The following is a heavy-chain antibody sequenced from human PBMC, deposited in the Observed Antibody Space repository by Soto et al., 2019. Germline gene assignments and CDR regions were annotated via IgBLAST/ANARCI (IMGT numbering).Heavy chain of an antibody. CDR2: ISPYNGNR. CDR3: ARDSSTGYYSGMDV. Sequence: ASVKVSCRASCSNFPSHGIKWVGQAPGQGVEWMGWISPYNGNRDYAQKLQGRVTMTTDTATSTAYMELRSLRSDHTAVYFCARDSSTGYYSGMDVWGQGTTVTVSS. J-gene: IGHJ6*02. V-gene: IGHV1-18*01. CDR1: CSNFPSHG. D-gene: IGHD2-2*01.